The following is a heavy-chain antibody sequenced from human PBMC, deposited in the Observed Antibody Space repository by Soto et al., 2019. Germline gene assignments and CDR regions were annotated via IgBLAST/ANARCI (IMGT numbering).Heavy chain of an antibody. CDR3: ARVGFYGSGSYGGPYYYYYYMDV. CDR1: GGSISSGGYS. CDR2: IYHSGGT. D-gene: IGHD3-10*01. V-gene: IGHV4-30-2*01. Sequence: SETLSLTCAFSGGSISSGGYSWSWIRQPPGKGLEWIGYIYHSGGTYYNPSLKSRVTISVDTSKNQFSLKLSSVTAADTAVYYCARVGFYGSGSYGGPYYYYYYMDVWGKGTTVTVSS. J-gene: IGHJ6*03.